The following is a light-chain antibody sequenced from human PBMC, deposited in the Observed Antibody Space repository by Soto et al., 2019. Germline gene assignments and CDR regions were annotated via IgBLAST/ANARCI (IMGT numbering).Light chain of an antibody. Sequence: DIQMTQSPSTLSASVGYRVTITCRASQAIRNDLAWYQQKPGKAPERLIYVASSLQSGVPSRFSGSGSGTEFSLAITSLQPEDFATYYCLQYYSYPQTFGQGTKVDIK. V-gene: IGKV1-17*01. CDR2: VAS. J-gene: IGKJ1*01. CDR1: QAIRND. CDR3: LQYYSYPQT.